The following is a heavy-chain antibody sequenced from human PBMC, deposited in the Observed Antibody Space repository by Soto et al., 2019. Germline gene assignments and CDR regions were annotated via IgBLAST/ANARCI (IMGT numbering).Heavy chain of an antibody. CDR1: GCSISSYS. D-gene: IGHD3-16*01. CDR2: IYYSGST. J-gene: IGHJ4*02. V-gene: IGHV4-59*01. Sequence: XETLSLTWTVSGCSISSYSWIWIRQPPGKGLEWIGYIYYSGSTNYNPSLKSRVTISVDTSKNQFSLKLSSVTAADTAVYYCAREKRGGAREYVSAWGQGTLVTVSS. CDR3: AREKRGGAREYVSA.